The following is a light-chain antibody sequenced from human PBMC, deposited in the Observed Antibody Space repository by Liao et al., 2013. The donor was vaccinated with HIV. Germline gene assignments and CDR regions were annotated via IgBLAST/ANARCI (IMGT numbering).Light chain of an antibody. V-gene: IGLV3-1*01. CDR1: KLGDKY. Sequence: SYELTQPPSVSVSPGQTASITCSGDKLGDKYACWYQQKPGQSPVLVIYQDSKRPSGIPERFSGSNSGNTATLTISETQAMDEADYYCQVWDSSSDRVFGGGTNLTVL. CDR2: QDS. J-gene: IGLJ3*02. CDR3: QVWDSSSDRV.